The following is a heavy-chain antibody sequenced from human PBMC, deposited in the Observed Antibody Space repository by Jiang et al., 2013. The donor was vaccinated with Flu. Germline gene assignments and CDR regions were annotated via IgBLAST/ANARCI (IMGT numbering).Heavy chain of an antibody. Sequence: SLTCTVSGGSISSYYWSWIRQSPGKGLEWIGYIYYSETTNYNPSLKSRVTISVDTSKTQFSLKLSSVTAADTAVYYCAREGVVAGAFDIWGQGTMVTVSS. CDR2: IYYSETT. J-gene: IGHJ3*02. V-gene: IGHV4-59*01. D-gene: IGHD2-15*01. CDR1: GGSISSYY. CDR3: AREGVVAGAFDI.